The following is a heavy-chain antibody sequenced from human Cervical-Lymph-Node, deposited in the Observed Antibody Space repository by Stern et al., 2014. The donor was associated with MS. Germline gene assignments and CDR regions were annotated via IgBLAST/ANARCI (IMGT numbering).Heavy chain of an antibody. CDR3: AAASRYDALDL. V-gene: IGHV1-24*01. J-gene: IGHJ3*01. CDR1: GYTLTDLS. CDR2: YDLEEGNT. Sequence: VQLVESGAEVKKPGASLKVSCKVSGYTLTDLSMHWVRQAPGKGLEWLGGYDLEEGNTDYAQSFQGRVTMTEDTSTDTAYMELSSLRSEDTAVYHCAAASRYDALDLWGQGTVVIVSS. D-gene: IGHD1-14*01.